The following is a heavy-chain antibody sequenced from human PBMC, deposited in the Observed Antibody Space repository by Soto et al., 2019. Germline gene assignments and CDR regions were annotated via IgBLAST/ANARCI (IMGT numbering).Heavy chain of an antibody. J-gene: IGHJ4*02. Sequence: EVQLLESGGGLVQPGGSLRLSCAASGFTFSSYSMSWVRQAPGKGLEWFSAISGSGGSTYYADSLKCRFTISRDNSKNTLYLQMTSLRAEDTAVYYCEKPPGTPPLWGGHEYWGQGTLVTVYS. CDR2: ISGSGGST. CDR3: EKPPGTPPLWGGHEY. CDR1: GFTFSSYS. V-gene: IGHV3-23*01. D-gene: IGHD2-21*02.